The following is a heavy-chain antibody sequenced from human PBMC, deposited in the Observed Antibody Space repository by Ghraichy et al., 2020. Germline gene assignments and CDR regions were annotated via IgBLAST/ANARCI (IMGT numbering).Heavy chain of an antibody. Sequence: SETLSLTCAVSGGSISRTTYFWGWIRQSPGKGLEWIGSIFYNGSTYYNPSLKSRVTISVDTSMTQFSLKLSSVTAEDTAVYYCARHVMTGSLEARNWGQGTLVTVSS. J-gene: IGHJ4*02. CDR2: IFYNGST. V-gene: IGHV4-39*01. D-gene: IGHD3-10*01. CDR1: GGSISRTTYF. CDR3: ARHVMTGSLEARN.